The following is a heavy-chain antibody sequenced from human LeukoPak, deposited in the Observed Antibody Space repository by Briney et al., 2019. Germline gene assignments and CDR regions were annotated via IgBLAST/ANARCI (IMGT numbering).Heavy chain of an antibody. J-gene: IGHJ4*02. CDR3: TTTLAVAGTSMGY. CDR1: GFTFNDAW. D-gene: IGHD6-19*01. CDR2: IKSKTDGGTT. V-gene: IGHV3-15*01. Sequence: GGSRRLSCAGSGFTFNDAWMTWVRQAPGKGLEWVGRIKSKTDGGTTDYAAPVKGRFTISRDDSKTTLYLQMNSLKTEDTAVYYCTTTLAVAGTSMGYWGQGTLVTVSS.